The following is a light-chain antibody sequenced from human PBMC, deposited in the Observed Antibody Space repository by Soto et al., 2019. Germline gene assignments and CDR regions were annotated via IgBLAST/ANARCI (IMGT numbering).Light chain of an antibody. J-gene: IGKJ1*01. CDR1: QSVSNN. Sequence: IVMTHAPATLSGSPGDIATLSCRASQSVSNNLAWYQQKPGQAPRLLIYGASNRATGIPDRFSGSGSGTDFTLTISRLEPEDFTVYYCQQYGSSGTFGQGTKVDIK. V-gene: IGKV3-20*01. CDR2: GAS. CDR3: QQYGSSGT.